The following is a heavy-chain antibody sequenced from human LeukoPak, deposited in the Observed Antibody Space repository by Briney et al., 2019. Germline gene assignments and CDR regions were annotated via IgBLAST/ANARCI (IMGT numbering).Heavy chain of an antibody. V-gene: IGHV1-69*13. CDR3: ELPLLCNWDAFDV. J-gene: IGHJ3*01. CDR2: IIPIFGTA. CDR1: GGTFSSYA. Sequence: GASVKLSCKSSGGTFSSYANSWVRQPPGQGLEWMGGIIPIFGTANYTQKFQGRVTFTADESTRTPYMELSTLRSEHAAMLFCELPLLCNWDAFDVWGQGTMVTVSS. D-gene: IGHD1-20*01.